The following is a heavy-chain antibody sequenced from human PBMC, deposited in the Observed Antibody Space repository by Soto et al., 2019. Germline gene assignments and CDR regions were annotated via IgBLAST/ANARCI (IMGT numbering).Heavy chain of an antibody. CDR3: ARTPLRIYDILTGYYGPPNWFDP. CDR2: IYYSGST. CDR1: GGSISSYY. D-gene: IGHD3-9*01. J-gene: IGHJ5*02. Sequence: SETLSLTCTVSGGSISSYYWSWIRQPPGKGLEWIGYIYYSGSTNYNPSLKSRVTISVDTSKNQFSLKLCSVTAADTAVYYCARTPLRIYDILTGYYGPPNWFDPWGQGTLVTVS. V-gene: IGHV4-59*01.